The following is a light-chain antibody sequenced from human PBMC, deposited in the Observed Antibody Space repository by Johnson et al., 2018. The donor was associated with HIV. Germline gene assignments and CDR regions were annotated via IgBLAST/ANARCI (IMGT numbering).Light chain of an antibody. CDR3: GTWHNSLSTGGV. CDR1: SSNIGNNY. CDR2: ENN. V-gene: IGLV1-51*02. Sequence: QSLLTQPPSVSAAPGQKVTISCSGSSSNIGNNYVSWYQQLPGTAPKLIMYENNQRPSGIPDRFSGSKSGTSATLGITGLQTGDEADYYCGTWHNSLSTGGVFGTGTKVTVL. J-gene: IGLJ1*01.